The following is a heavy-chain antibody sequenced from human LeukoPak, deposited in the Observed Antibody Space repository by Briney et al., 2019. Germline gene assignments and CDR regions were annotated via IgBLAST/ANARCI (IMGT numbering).Heavy chain of an antibody. CDR3: ASWVGAGSYYYYMDV. V-gene: IGHV4-59*11. Sequence: SETLSLTCIVSGGSISSHYWSWIRQPPGKGLEWIGYIYYSGSTNYNPSLKSRVTISLDTSKNQFSLKLSSVTSADTAVYYCASWVGAGSYYYYMDVWGKGTTVTVSS. D-gene: IGHD3-10*01. CDR1: GGSISSHY. CDR2: IYYSGST. J-gene: IGHJ6*03.